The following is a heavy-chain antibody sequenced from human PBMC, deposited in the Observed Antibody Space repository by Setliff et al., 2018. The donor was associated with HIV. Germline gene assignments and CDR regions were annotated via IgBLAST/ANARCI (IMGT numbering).Heavy chain of an antibody. Sequence: SETLSLTCTVSNGSISSSSYFWGWIRQPPGKGLEWIGNIFYSGSTYYHPSLKSRVLISVDTSKNQFSLKLTSVTAADTAVYYCARRGIIAGTTDFWGQVTPVTVS. D-gene: IGHD1-7*01. J-gene: IGHJ4*02. CDR1: NGSISSSSYF. V-gene: IGHV4-39*01. CDR3: ARRGIIAGTTDF. CDR2: IFYSGST.